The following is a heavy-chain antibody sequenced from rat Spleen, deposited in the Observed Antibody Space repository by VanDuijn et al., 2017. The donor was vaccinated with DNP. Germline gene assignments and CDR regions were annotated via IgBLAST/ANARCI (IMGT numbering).Heavy chain of an antibody. CDR3: ARRGLRRVLDA. CDR2: ISPSGDST. Sequence: EVQLVESGGGLVQPGRSLKLSCAASGFTFSNPDMAWVRQAPTKGLEWVASISPSGDSTYYRDSVKGRFTVSRDNAKGGLYLQMDSLRSEDTATYYCARRGLRRVLDAWGQGTSVTVSS. V-gene: IGHV5S23*01. J-gene: IGHJ4*01. CDR1: GFTFSNPD. D-gene: IGHD1-11*01.